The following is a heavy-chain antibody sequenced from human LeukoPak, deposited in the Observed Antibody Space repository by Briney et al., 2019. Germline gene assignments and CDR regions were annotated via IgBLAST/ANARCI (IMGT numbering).Heavy chain of an antibody. CDR3: TRRKGDYPGWDWYFDL. Sequence: SETLSLTCTVSGGSISSYYWSWIRQPPGKGLEWIGYIYYSGSTNYNPSLKSRVTISVDTSKNQFSLKLSSVTAADTAVYYCTRRKGDYPGWDWYFDLWGRGTLVTVSS. D-gene: IGHD4-17*01. CDR1: GGSISSYY. CDR2: IYYSGST. V-gene: IGHV4-59*08. J-gene: IGHJ2*01.